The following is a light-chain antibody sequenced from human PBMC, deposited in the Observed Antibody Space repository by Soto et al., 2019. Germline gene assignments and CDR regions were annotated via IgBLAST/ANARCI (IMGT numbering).Light chain of an antibody. J-gene: IGKJ4*01. CDR1: QSVSSSY. CDR3: QQYGSSPPLT. CDR2: GAS. V-gene: IGKV3-20*01. Sequence: EIVMTQSPATLSLSPGERATLSCRASQSVSSSYLAWYQQKPGQAPRLLIYGASSRATGIPDSFSGSGSGTDFTLTISRLEPEDFAVYYCQQYGSSPPLTFGGGTKVDIK.